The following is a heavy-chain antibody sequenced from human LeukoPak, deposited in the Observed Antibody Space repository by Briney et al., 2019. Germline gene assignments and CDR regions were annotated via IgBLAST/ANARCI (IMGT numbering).Heavy chain of an antibody. Sequence: SETLSLTCTVSGGSISTSNWWTWVRQPPGKGLQWIGEIYHSGSTNYNPSLKSRVTISLHKSKNLFSLRLTSVTAADTAVYYCVKAAVAVDYWGQGTLVTVSS. CDR1: GGSISTSNW. CDR2: IYHSGST. D-gene: IGHD6-19*01. V-gene: IGHV4-4*02. J-gene: IGHJ4*02. CDR3: VKAAVAVDY.